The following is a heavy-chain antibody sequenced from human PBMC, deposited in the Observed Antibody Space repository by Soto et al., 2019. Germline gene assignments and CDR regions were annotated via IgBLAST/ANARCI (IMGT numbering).Heavy chain of an antibody. CDR3: ARDASYYSLWSGYYPSRNGMDV. D-gene: IGHD3-3*01. CDR1: GFTFSSFG. CDR2: IWYDRSKK. Sequence: QVQVVESGGGVVQPGRSLRLSCAASGFTFSSFGMHWVRQAPGKGLEWVSLIWYDRSKKSYGDSVKGRFTISRDNSRNTVYLQMNSLRADDTAVYYCARDASYYSLWSGYYPSRNGMDVWGQGTTVTVSS. V-gene: IGHV3-33*01. J-gene: IGHJ6*02.